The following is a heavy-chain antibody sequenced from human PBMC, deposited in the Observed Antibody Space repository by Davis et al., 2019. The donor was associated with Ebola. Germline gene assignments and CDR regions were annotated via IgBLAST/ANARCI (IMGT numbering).Heavy chain of an antibody. V-gene: IGHV5-10-1*01. D-gene: IGHD2-2*01. CDR3: ATGGGYCSSTSCYRI. CDR2: IDPSDSYT. CDR1: GYSFSNYW. Sequence: GESLKISCKGSGYSFSNYWITWLRQMPGKGLEWMGRIDPSDSYTNYNPSFEGHVSMSADKSISTVYLQWSSLKASDTAIYYCATGGGYCSSTSCYRIWGQGTLVTVSS. J-gene: IGHJ4*02.